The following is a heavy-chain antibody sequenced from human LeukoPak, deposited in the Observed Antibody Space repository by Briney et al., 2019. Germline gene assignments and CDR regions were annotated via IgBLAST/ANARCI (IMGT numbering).Heavy chain of an antibody. CDR2: ISDSGGNT. CDR3: AKRGVVIRVILVGFHKEAYYFES. CDR1: GFTFSSYG. Sequence: GGSLRLSCAASGFTFSSYGMSWVRQAPGKGLEWVAGISDSGGNTKYADSVKGRFTISRDNPKNTLYLQMNSLRAEDTAVYFCAKRGVVIRVILVGFHKEAYYFESWGQGALVTVSS. D-gene: IGHD3/OR15-3a*01. J-gene: IGHJ4*02. V-gene: IGHV3-23*01.